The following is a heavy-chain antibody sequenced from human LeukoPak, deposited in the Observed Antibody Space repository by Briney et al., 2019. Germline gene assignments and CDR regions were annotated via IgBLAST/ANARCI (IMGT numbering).Heavy chain of an antibody. CDR2: IRYDGSNK. Sequence: GGSLRLSCAASGFTFSSYGMHWVRQAPGKGLEWVAFIRYDGSNKYYAASVKGRFTISRDNSKNTLYLQMNSLRVEDTAVYYCAKKYNTGLDPWGQGTLVTVSS. CDR1: GFTFSSYG. J-gene: IGHJ5*02. CDR3: AKKYNTGLDP. V-gene: IGHV3-30*02. D-gene: IGHD1-14*01.